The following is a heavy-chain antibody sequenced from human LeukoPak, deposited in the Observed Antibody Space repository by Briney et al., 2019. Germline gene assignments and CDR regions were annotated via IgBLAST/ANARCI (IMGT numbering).Heavy chain of an antibody. CDR1: GGSISSSSYY. D-gene: IGHD1-14*01. CDR3: ARVRRTPYYYYGMDV. J-gene: IGHJ6*02. Sequence: PSETLSLTCTVSGGSISSSSYYWGWIRQPPGKGLELIGSIYYSGSTYYNPSLKSRVTISVDTSKNRFSLKLSSVTAAETAVYYCARVRRTPYYYYGMDVWGQGTTVTVSS. CDR2: IYYSGST. V-gene: IGHV4-39*01.